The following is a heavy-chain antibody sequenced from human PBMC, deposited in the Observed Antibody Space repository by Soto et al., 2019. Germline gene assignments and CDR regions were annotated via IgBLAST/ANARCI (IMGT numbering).Heavy chain of an antibody. CDR3: AGWAVGIMIFGVPKNY. CDR1: VGSFSGHF. D-gene: IGHD3-3*01. J-gene: IGHJ4*02. Sequence: SETLSLTCVVYVGSFSGHFWSWIRQRPGKGLEWIGEINHSGSANYNPSLKSRVTISVDTSKNQFSLKLTSVTAADTAVYYCAGWAVGIMIFGVPKNYWSQGTQVTVSS. CDR2: INHSGSA. V-gene: IGHV4-34*01.